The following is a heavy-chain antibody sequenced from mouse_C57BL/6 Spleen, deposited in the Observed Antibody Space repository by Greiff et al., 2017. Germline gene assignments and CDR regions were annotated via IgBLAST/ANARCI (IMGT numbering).Heavy chain of an antibody. D-gene: IGHD5-1*01. CDR3: ARLSTLYYFGY. CDR1: GYAFSSSW. V-gene: IGHV1-82*01. Sequence: QVQLQQSGPELVKPGASVKISCKASGYAFSSSWMNWVKQRPGKGLEWIGRIYPGDGDTNYNGKFKGKATLTADKSSSTAYMQRSSLTSEDSAVYFWARLSTLYYFGYWGQGTTLTVSS. CDR2: IYPGDGDT. J-gene: IGHJ2*01.